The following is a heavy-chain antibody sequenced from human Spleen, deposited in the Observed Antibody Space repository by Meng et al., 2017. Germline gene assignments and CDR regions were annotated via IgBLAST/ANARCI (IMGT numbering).Heavy chain of an antibody. CDR3: ARDMVRGVTALDY. D-gene: IGHD3-10*01. Sequence: SETLSLTCAVYGGSFSGYYWSWIRQPPGKGLEWIGEISHTGSTNYNPYLKSRVTILIDTSKNQFSLKLSSVTAADTAVYYCARDMVRGVTALDYWGQGTLVTVSS. V-gene: IGHV4-34*01. CDR2: ISHTGST. J-gene: IGHJ4*02. CDR1: GGSFSGYY.